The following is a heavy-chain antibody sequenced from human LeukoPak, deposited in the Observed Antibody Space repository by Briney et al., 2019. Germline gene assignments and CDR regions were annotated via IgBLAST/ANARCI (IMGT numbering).Heavy chain of an antibody. CDR3: ARDRRWMVRDHGAFDI. D-gene: IGHD3-10*01. Sequence: SETLSLTCTVSGGSFSSYYWSWIRQPPGKGLEWIGYIYYSGSTNYNPSLKSRVTISVDTSKNQFSLKLSSVTAADTAVYYCARDRRWMVRDHGAFDIWGQGTMVTVSS. J-gene: IGHJ3*02. CDR2: IYYSGST. CDR1: GGSFSSYY. V-gene: IGHV4-59*01.